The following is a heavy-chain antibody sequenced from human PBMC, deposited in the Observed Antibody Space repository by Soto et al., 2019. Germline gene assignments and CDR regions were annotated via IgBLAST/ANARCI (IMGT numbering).Heavy chain of an antibody. CDR1: GYTFTSYD. J-gene: IGHJ6*03. CDR2: MNPNSGNT. D-gene: IGHD5-18*01. Sequence: ASVKVSCKASGYTFTSYDINWVRQATGQGLEWMGWMNPNSGNTGYAQKFQGRVTMTRNTSISTAYMELSSLRSEDTAVYYCAGGGVQLWLKGYYYYYYMDVWGKGTTVTVSS. CDR3: AGGGVQLWLKGYYYYYYMDV. V-gene: IGHV1-8*01.